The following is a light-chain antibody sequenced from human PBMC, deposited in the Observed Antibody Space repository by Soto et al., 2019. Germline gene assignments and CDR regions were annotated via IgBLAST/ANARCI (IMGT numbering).Light chain of an antibody. CDR3: QQYDTYFRYT. Sequence: EIVMTQSPATLSVSPGERATLSCRASQSVFSSLAWYQQKPGQAPRLLIYGAATRATGIPGRFSGSGSGTEFTLTISSLQSEDFANYYCQQYDTYFRYTFGQGTKLDIK. CDR2: GAA. J-gene: IGKJ2*01. CDR1: QSVFSS. V-gene: IGKV3-15*01.